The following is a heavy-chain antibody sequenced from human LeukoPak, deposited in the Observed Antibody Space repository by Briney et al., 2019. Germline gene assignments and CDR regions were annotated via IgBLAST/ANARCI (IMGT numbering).Heavy chain of an antibody. CDR3: ARDRELRPFDY. J-gene: IGHJ4*02. CDR1: GYTFTSYY. V-gene: IGHV1-46*01. CDR2: INPSGGST. Sequence: WASVKVSCTASGYTFTSYYMHWVRQAPGQGLEWMGIINPSGGSTSYAQKFQGRVTMTRDTSTSTVYMELSSLRSEDTAVYYCARDRELRPFDYWGQGTLVTVSS. D-gene: IGHD1-26*01.